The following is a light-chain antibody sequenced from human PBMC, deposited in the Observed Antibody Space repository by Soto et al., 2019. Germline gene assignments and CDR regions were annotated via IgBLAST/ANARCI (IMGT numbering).Light chain of an antibody. CDR3: LLTYSDAVV. CDR2: DIS. J-gene: IGLJ3*02. V-gene: IGLV7-46*01. CDR1: TGAVTSGHY. Sequence: QAVVTQEPSLTVSPGGTVTLTCGSSTGAVTSGHYPSWFQQKPGQAPRTLIYDISKKHSWTPARFSGSLLGDKAALTLSGVQPEDEAEYYCLLTYSDAVVFGGGTKVTVL.